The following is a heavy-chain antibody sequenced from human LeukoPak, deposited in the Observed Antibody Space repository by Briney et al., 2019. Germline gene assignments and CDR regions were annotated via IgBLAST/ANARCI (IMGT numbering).Heavy chain of an antibody. J-gene: IGHJ1*01. CDR3: ARDSQEFFQH. V-gene: IGHV3-43*02. Sequence: GGSLRLSCAASGFTFDNYAIHWVRQAPGKGLEWVSLISGDGGSTYYADSMKGGFTISRHNSKNSLYLQMNSLRTEDTALYYCARDSQEFFQHWGQGTLVTVSS. CDR1: GFTFDNYA. CDR2: ISGDGGST.